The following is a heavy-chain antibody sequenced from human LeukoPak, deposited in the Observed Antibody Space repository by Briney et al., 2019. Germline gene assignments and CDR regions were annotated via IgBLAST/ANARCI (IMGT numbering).Heavy chain of an antibody. J-gene: IGHJ4*02. V-gene: IGHV1-69*02. CDR1: GGTFSSYT. CDR3: ATRRVFGVVIITHFDY. Sequence: SVKVSCKASGGTFSSYTISWVRQAPGQGLEWMGRIIPILGIANYAQKFQGRVTITADKSTSTAYMELSSLRSEDTAVYYCATRRVFGVVIITHFDYWGQGTLVTVSS. CDR2: IIPILGIA. D-gene: IGHD3-3*01.